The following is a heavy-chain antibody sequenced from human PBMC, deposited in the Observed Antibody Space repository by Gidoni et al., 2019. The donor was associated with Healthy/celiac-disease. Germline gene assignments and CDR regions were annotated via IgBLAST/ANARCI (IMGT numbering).Heavy chain of an antibody. CDR2: IRGSGGST. D-gene: IGHD1-26*01. Sequence: EVQLLESGGGLVQHGGYMRLYCAASGFTFSSYAMRWVRQAPGKGLEWVSAIRGSGGSTYYADSVKGRFTISRDNSKNTLYLQMNSLRAEDTAVYYCAKVGCYRPPCYYYGMDVWGQGTTVTVSS. J-gene: IGHJ6*02. CDR3: AKVGCYRPPCYYYGMDV. CDR1: GFTFSSYA. V-gene: IGHV3-23*01.